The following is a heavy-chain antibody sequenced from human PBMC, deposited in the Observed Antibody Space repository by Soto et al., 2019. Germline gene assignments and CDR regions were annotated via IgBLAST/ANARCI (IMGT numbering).Heavy chain of an antibody. CDR2: INAGNGNT. CDR3: AREYVAVAGMGARSNWFDP. J-gene: IGHJ5*02. CDR1: GYTFTSYA. D-gene: IGHD6-19*01. V-gene: IGHV1-3*01. Sequence: GASVKVSCKASGYTFTSYAMHWVRQAPGQRLEWMGWINAGNGNTKYSQKFQGRVTITRDTSASTAYMELSSLRSEDTAVYYCAREYVAVAGMGARSNWFDPWGQGTLVTVSS.